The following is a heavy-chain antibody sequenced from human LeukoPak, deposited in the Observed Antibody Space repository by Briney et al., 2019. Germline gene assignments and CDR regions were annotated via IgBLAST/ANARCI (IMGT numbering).Heavy chain of an antibody. CDR1: GLTISDSW. Sequence: GGSLRLSCAASGLTISDSWIHWVRQVPGKGLMWVSRLASDENNRIYADSVKGRFIISRDNAKNTLFLQMNSLRVEDTGFYYSARDAGWGRLDSWGQGALVTVSS. D-gene: IGHD3-16*01. CDR2: LASDENNR. CDR3: ARDAGWGRLDS. J-gene: IGHJ4*02. V-gene: IGHV3-74*01.